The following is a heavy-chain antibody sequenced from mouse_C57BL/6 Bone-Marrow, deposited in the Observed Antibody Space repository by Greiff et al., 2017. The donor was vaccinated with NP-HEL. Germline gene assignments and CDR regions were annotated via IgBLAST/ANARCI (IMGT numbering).Heavy chain of an antibody. D-gene: IGHD3-2*02. CDR3: ARDAALRPGAMDY. V-gene: IGHV7-1*01. CDR1: GFTFSDFY. CDR2: SRNKANDYTT. J-gene: IGHJ4*01. Sequence: EVKVVESGGGLVQSGRSLRLSCATSGFTFSDFYMEWVRQAPGKGLEWIAASRNKANDYTTEYSASVKGRFIVSRDTSQSILYLQMNALRAEDTAIYYCARDAALRPGAMDYWGQGTSVTVSS.